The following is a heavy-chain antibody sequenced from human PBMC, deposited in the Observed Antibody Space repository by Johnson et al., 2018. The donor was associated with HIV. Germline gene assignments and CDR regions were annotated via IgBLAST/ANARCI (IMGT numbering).Heavy chain of an antibody. D-gene: IGHD1-14*01. CDR2: IRYDGSNK. Sequence: QVQLVESGGGVVQPGGSLRLSCAASGFTFSSYGMHWVRQAPGKGLEWVAFIRYDGSNKYYADSVKGRFTISRDNSKNTLYLQMNSLRAEDTAVYYCAQGQGRSRTYAFDIWGQGTMGTVSS. J-gene: IGHJ3*02. CDR3: AQGQGRSRTYAFDI. V-gene: IGHV3-30*02. CDR1: GFTFSSYG.